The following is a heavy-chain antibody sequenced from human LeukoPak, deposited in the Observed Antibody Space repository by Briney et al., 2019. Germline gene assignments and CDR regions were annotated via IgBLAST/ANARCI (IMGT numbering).Heavy chain of an antibody. CDR3: ASEGVITFGGVIVS. Sequence: PSETLSLTCTVSGGSISSYYWSWIRQPPGKGLEWIGYIYYSGSTNYNPSLKSRVTISVDTSKNQFSLKLSSVTAADTAVYYCASEGVITFGGVIVSWGQGTLVTVSS. D-gene: IGHD3-16*02. CDR2: IYYSGST. CDR1: GGSISSYY. J-gene: IGHJ4*02. V-gene: IGHV4-59*01.